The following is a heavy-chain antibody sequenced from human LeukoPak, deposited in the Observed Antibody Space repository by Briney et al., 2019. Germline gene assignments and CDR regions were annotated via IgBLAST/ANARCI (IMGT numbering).Heavy chain of an antibody. CDR3: ARKGPTMTIDY. V-gene: IGHV4-39*07. CDR2: IYYSGST. CDR1: GGSISSGGYS. D-gene: IGHD3-22*01. J-gene: IGHJ4*02. Sequence: SETLSLTCAVSGGSISSGGYSWSWIRQPPGKGLEWIGSIYYSGSTYYNPSLKSRVTISVDRSKNQFSLKLSSVTAAGAAVYYCARKGPTMTIDYWGQGTLVTVSS.